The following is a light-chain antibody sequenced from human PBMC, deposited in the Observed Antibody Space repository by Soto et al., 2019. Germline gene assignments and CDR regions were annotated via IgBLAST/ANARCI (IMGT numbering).Light chain of an antibody. CDR3: SSYTSRGTLDYV. V-gene: IGLV2-14*01. CDR1: SSDVGGYNY. J-gene: IGLJ1*01. Sequence: QSALTQPASVSGSPGQSITISCTGTSSDVGGYNYVSWYQQHPGRAPKLIIFEVSNRPSGISNRFSGSKSGNTASLTISGGQAEDESNYYCSSYTSRGTLDYVFGSGTKLTVL. CDR2: EVS.